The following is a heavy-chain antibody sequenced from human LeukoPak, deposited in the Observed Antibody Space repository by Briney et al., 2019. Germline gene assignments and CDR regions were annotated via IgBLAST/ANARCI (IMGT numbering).Heavy chain of an antibody. CDR1: GGSISSSSYY. CDR3: ATTGVGIGY. J-gene: IGHJ4*02. CDR2: IYYSGST. D-gene: IGHD1-14*01. V-gene: IGHV4-39*01. Sequence: PSETLSLTCTVSGGSISSSSYYWGWIRQPPGKGLEWIGSIYYSGSTCYNPSLKSRVTISVDTSKNQFSLKLSSVTAADTAVYYCATTGVGIGYWGQGTLVTVSS.